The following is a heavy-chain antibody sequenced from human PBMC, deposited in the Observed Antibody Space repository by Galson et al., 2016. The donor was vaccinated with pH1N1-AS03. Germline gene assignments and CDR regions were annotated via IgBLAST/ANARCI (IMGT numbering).Heavy chain of an antibody. CDR2: ININSHSI. V-gene: IGHV3-21*01. CDR1: GFTFSTYI. J-gene: IGHJ3*02. Sequence: SLRLSCAASGFTFSTYIINWVRQAPGKGLEWVSSININSHSIFYADSVKGRFTTSRDNARNSAYLQMDTLRAGDTAIYYCAREGGSGSYSEAFDIWGQGTMVTVSS. D-gene: IGHD1-26*01. CDR3: AREGGSGSYSEAFDI.